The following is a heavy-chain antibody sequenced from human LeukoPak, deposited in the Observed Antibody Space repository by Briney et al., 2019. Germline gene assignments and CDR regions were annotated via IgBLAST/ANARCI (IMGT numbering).Heavy chain of an antibody. CDR1: GFTFSSYE. V-gene: IGHV3-30*03. CDR3: ARNRRAPYYGFRSGYIDHYYMDV. Sequence: GGSLRLSCAVSGFTFSSYEMNWVRQAPGKGLEWVASIQYDGNNKKYADSLKDRFTISRDNAKNSLYLQMNSLRAEDTAVYYCARNRRAPYYGFRSGYIDHYYMDVWGKGTTVTVSS. J-gene: IGHJ6*03. D-gene: IGHD3-3*01. CDR2: IQYDGNNK.